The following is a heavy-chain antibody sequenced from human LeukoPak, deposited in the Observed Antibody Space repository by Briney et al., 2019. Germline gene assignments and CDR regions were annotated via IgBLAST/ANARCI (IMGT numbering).Heavy chain of an antibody. V-gene: IGHV1-2*02. Sequence: EASAKVSCKASGYTFTNYAMNWVRQAPGQGLEWMGWINPNSGGTKYAQKFQGRVTMTRDTSISTVYMEVSRLRSDDTAVYYCARGGSWSSPSSWFDPWGQGTLVTVSS. CDR1: GYTFTNYA. CDR3: ARGGSWSSPSSWFDP. D-gene: IGHD3-10*01. J-gene: IGHJ5*02. CDR2: INPNSGGT.